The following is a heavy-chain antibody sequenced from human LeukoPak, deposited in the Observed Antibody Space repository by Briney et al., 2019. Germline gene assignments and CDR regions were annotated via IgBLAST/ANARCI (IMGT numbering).Heavy chain of an antibody. J-gene: IGHJ4*02. V-gene: IGHV3-74*01. CDR1: GFTFSSYW. D-gene: IGHD4-23*01. CDR2: IASDGSST. Sequence: GGSLRLSCAASGFTFSSYWMNWGRQASGKGLVWVSRIASDGSSTTYADSVKGRFSISRDNAKNTLYLQMNSLRVEDTAVYYCARGRPHGNDYWGQGTLVTVSS. CDR3: ARGRPHGNDY.